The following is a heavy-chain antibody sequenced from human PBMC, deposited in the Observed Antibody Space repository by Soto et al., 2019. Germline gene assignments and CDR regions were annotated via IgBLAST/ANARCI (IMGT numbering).Heavy chain of an antibody. V-gene: IGHV4-59*01. CDR1: GGSISSYY. D-gene: IGHD6-6*01. Sequence: SETLSLTCTVSGGSISSYYWSWIRQPPGKGLEWIGYISYSGSTNYNPSLKSRVTISVDKSTSTAYMELSSLRSEDTAVYYCARGRAARALAHFDYWGQGTLVTVSS. CDR3: ARGRAARALAHFDY. CDR2: ISYSGST. J-gene: IGHJ4*02.